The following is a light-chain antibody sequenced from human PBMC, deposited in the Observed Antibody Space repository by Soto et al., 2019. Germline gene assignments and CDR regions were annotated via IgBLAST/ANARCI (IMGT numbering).Light chain of an antibody. J-gene: IGLJ2*01. CDR3: CSIKGNYTTLV. CDR1: SSDVGRYNY. V-gene: IGLV2-11*01. Sequence: QSALTQPRSVSGSPGQSVTISCTGTSSDVGRYNYVSWYQQHPGKAPKLIIYGVTQRPSGLPDRFSGSKTANTASLTISGLKGEDEADYHFCSIKGNYTTLVFGGGTKLTVL. CDR2: GVT.